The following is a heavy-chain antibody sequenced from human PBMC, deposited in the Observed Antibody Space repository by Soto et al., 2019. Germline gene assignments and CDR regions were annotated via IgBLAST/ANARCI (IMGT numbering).Heavy chain of an antibody. CDR2: IIPNFGTA. CDR1: GGTFSSYA. CDR3: ARELRRDGYKVTKGPLDY. J-gene: IGHJ4*02. D-gene: IGHD5-12*01. Sequence: QVQLVQSGAEVKKPGSSVKVSCKASGGTFSSYAISWVRQAPGQGLEWMGGIIPNFGTANYAQKFQGRVTITADESTSTAYMEMSSLKSEDTAVYYCARELRRDGYKVTKGPLDYWGQGTLVTVSS. V-gene: IGHV1-69*01.